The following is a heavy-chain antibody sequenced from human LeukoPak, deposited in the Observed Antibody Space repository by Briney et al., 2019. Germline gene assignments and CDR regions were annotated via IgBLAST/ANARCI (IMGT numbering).Heavy chain of an antibody. V-gene: IGHV3-21*01. CDR1: GFTFSSYS. CDR3: ARSSGSSSWFGWFDP. CDR2: ISSSSSYI. Sequence: GGSLRLSCAAYGFTFSSYSMNWVRQAPGKGLEWVSSISSSSSYIYYADSVKGRFTISRDNAKNSLYLQMNSLRAEDTAVYYCARSSGSSSWFGWFDPWGQGTLVTVSS. J-gene: IGHJ5*02. D-gene: IGHD6-13*01.